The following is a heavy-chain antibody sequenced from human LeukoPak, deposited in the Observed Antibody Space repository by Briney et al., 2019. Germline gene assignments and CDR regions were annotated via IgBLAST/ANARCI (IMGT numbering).Heavy chain of an antibody. D-gene: IGHD3-10*01. CDR3: TYSSGRSGFGDY. Sequence: GGSLRLSCAASGFTFSDYYMRWIRQAPGKGLVWVSYISSSGSTIYYADSVKGRFTISRDNAKNSLYLQMNSLRAEDTAVYYCTYSSGRSGFGDYWGQGTLVTVSS. CDR2: ISSSGSTI. V-gene: IGHV3-11*01. J-gene: IGHJ4*02. CDR1: GFTFSDYY.